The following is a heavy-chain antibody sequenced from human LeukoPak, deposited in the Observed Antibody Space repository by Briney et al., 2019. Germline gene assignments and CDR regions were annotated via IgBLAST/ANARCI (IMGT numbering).Heavy chain of an antibody. J-gene: IGHJ5*02. Sequence: PGGSLRLSCAASGFTFSSYSMNWGRQAPGKGLEWVSSISSSSSYIYYADSVKGRFTISRDNAKNSLYLQMNSLRADDTAVYYCARDLGSCSGGGCYRGGWFDPWGQGTLVTVSS. CDR2: ISSSSSYI. CDR1: GFTFSSYS. V-gene: IGHV3-21*01. D-gene: IGHD2-15*01. CDR3: ARDLGSCSGGGCYRGGWFDP.